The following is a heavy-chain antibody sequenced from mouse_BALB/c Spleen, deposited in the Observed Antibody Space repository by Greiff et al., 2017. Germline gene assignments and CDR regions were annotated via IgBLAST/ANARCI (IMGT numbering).Heavy chain of an antibody. J-gene: IGHJ3*01. V-gene: IGHV5-6-5*01. CDR1: GFTFSSYA. Sequence: EVHLVESGGGLVKPGGSLKLSCAASGFTFSSYAMSWVRQTPEKRLEWVASISSGGSTYYPDSVKGRFTISRDNARNILYLQMSSLRSEDTAMYYCARGQAYDPNAAFAYWGQGTLVTVSA. D-gene: IGHD6-5*01. CDR2: ISSGGST. CDR3: ARGQAYDPNAAFAY.